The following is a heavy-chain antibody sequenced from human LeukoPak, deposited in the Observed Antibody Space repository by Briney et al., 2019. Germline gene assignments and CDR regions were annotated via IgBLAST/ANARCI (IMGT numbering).Heavy chain of an antibody. V-gene: IGHV4-39*01. Sequence: PSETLSLTCSVSGDSISSRSYYWGWIRQSPGKGLDYIGSFYESGDAYYNPSLKSRLTISGDTSKNQFYLKLTSVTVADTAVYYCARHPLDFEYTSGPTLLSSYFDNWGQGTLVTVAS. J-gene: IGHJ4*02. CDR2: FYESGDA. CDR1: GDSISSRSYY. D-gene: IGHD1-1*01. CDR3: ARHPLDFEYTSGPTLLSSYFDN.